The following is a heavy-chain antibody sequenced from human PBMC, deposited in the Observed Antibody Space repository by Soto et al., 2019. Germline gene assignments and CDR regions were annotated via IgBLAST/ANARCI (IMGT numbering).Heavy chain of an antibody. J-gene: IGHJ6*02. CDR3: AREGYYDSSGYYFGEGMDV. V-gene: IGHV3-21*01. CDR2: ISSSSSYI. Sequence: EVQLVESGGGLVKPGGSLRLSCAASGFTFSSYSMNWVRQAPGKGLEWVSSISSSSSYIYYADSVKGRFTISRDNAKNSLYLQMNSLRAEDTAVYYCAREGYYDSSGYYFGEGMDVWCQGTTVTVSS. D-gene: IGHD3-22*01. CDR1: GFTFSSYS.